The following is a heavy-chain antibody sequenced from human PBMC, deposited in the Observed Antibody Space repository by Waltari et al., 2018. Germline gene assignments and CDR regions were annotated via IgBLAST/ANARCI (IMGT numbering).Heavy chain of an antibody. J-gene: IGHJ3*02. D-gene: IGHD3-22*01. CDR3: ARDHYYYDSSGYPDAFDI. Sequence: QVQLQESGPGLVKPSQTLSLTCTVSGGSISSGSYYWSWIRQPAGKGLEWIGYIYTSGSTNDNPSLKSRVTISVDTSKNQFSLKLSSVTAADTAVYYCARDHYYYDSSGYPDAFDIWGQGTMVTVSS. CDR2: IYTSGST. V-gene: IGHV4-61*09. CDR1: GGSISSGSYY.